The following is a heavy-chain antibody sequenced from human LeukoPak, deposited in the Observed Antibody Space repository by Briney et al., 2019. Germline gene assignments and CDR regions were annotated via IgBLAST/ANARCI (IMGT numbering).Heavy chain of an antibody. Sequence: PSETLSLTCAVYGGSFSGYYWSWIRQPPGKGLEWIGEINHSGSTNYNPSLKSRVTISVDTSKNQLSLKLSSVTAADTAVYYCARREWLEFDYWGQGTLVTVSS. J-gene: IGHJ4*02. V-gene: IGHV4-34*01. D-gene: IGHD6-19*01. CDR3: ARREWLEFDY. CDR1: GGSFSGYY. CDR2: INHSGST.